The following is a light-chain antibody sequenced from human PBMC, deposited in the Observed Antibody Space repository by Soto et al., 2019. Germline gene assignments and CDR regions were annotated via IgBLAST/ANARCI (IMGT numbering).Light chain of an antibody. Sequence: QSVLTQPASVSGSPGQSITISCNGTSSDFGVYDSVSWYQQHPGKAPKLIIYGVTNRPSGVSNRFSGSKSGNTASLTVSGLQTEDEADYYCSSFRDWNTLWIFGGGTKVTVL. CDR3: SSFRDWNTLWI. J-gene: IGLJ2*01. CDR1: SSDFGVYDS. CDR2: GVT. V-gene: IGLV2-14*01.